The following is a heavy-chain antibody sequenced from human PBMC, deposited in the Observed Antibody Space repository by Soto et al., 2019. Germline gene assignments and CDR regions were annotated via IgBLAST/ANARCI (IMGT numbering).Heavy chain of an antibody. D-gene: IGHD1-1*01. CDR1: GDSINTDNNY. V-gene: IGHV4-39*01. CDR2: ISYTGAT. Sequence: QVQLQESGPGLVEPSETLSLSCTVSGDSINTDNNYWGWIRQPPGKGLEWIGTISYTGATYYNPSLTSRFTIFVDPSNNPFSLRPTSVTATDTAVYYCVRHGDTTGNSYYYAMDVWGQGTTFIVSS. CDR3: VRHGDTTGNSYYYAMDV. J-gene: IGHJ6*02.